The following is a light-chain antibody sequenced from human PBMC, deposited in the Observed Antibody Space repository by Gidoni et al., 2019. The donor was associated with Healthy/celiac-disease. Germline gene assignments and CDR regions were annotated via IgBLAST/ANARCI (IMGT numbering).Light chain of an antibody. V-gene: IGKV1-33*01. Sequence: DIQLTQSPSSRSASVGDRVTITCQASQDINNYLNGYQQKPGKAPKLLIYDASKLETGVPSRVSGSGSGTDFTFTISSLQPEDIATYYCQQYDNLRWTCGQGTKVEIK. CDR2: DAS. J-gene: IGKJ1*01. CDR3: QQYDNLRWT. CDR1: QDINNY.